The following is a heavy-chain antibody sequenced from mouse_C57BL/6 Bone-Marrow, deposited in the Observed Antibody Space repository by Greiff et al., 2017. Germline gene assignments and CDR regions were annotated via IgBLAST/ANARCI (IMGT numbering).Heavy chain of an antibody. J-gene: IGHJ3*01. CDR1: GFTFSSYG. CDR3: AALRGAY. V-gene: IGHV5-6*02. Sequence: EVMLVESGGDLVKPGGSLKLSCAASGFTFSSYGMSWVRQTPDKRLEWVATISSGGSYTSYPDSVKGRLTISRDNAKNTLYLQMSSLKSEDTAMYYCAALRGAYWGQGTLVTVSA. CDR2: ISSGGSYT.